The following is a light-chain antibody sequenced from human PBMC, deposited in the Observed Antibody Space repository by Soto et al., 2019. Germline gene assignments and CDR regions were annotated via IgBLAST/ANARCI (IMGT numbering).Light chain of an antibody. V-gene: IGKV3-15*01. J-gene: IGKJ1*01. CDR1: QSVSSN. CDR3: QQYNDWPST. Sequence: IGMPHSXSTLSLYPWGXXXXXXXASQSVSSNLAWYQQKXGQARRLLIYGASXRPNGIPARFNGSGSGTEFTLTISSLQSEDFAVYYCQQYNDWPSTFGQGTKVDIK. CDR2: GAS.